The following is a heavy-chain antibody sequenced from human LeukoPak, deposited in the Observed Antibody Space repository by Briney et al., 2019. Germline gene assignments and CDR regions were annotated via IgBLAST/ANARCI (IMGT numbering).Heavy chain of an antibody. Sequence: GGSLRLSCAASGFTFSSYGMHWVRQAPGKGLEWVAFIRYDGSNKYYADSVKGRFTISRDNSKNTLYLQMNSLRAEDTAVYYCAKDKRSGYGTFDYWGQGTLVTVSS. V-gene: IGHV3-30*02. CDR1: GFTFSSYG. CDR3: AKDKRSGYGTFDY. CDR2: IRYDGSNK. J-gene: IGHJ4*02. D-gene: IGHD5-12*01.